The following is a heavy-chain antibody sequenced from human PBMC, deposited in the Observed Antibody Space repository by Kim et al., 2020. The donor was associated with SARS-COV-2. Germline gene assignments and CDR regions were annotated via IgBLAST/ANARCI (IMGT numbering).Heavy chain of an antibody. CDR3: AKDYTVAGTNPDY. Sequence: YADSVKGRFTISRDNSKNSLYLQMNSLRTEDTALYYCAKDYTVAGTNPDYWGQGTLVTVSS. J-gene: IGHJ4*02. D-gene: IGHD6-19*01. V-gene: IGHV3-43*01.